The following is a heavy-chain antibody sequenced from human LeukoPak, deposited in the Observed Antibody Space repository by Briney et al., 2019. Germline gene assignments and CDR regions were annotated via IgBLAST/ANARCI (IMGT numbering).Heavy chain of an antibody. CDR2: INTDGSST. Sequence: PGGSLRLSCAASGFTFSSYYIHWVRQAPGKGLVWVSRINTDGSSTAYADSVKGRFTISRDNAENTLYLQMNSLRAEDTAVYFCARVGGSSDFDYWGHGTVVTVSS. CDR3: ARVGGSSDFDY. J-gene: IGHJ4*01. V-gene: IGHV3-74*01. CDR1: GFTFSSYY. D-gene: IGHD6-6*01.